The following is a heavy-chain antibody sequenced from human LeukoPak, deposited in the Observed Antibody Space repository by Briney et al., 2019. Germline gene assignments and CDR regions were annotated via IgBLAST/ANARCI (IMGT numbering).Heavy chain of an antibody. J-gene: IGHJ6*03. D-gene: IGHD6-13*01. V-gene: IGHV4-34*01. CDR1: GGSFSGYY. CDR3: ARGRVSSSTWYSTYYYYFYMDV. Sequence: SETLSLTCAVYGGSFSGYYWSWIRPPPGKGLEWIGEINHSGSTNYNPSLKSRVTISVDTSKNQFSLKLSSVTAADTAVYFCARGRVSSSTWYSTYYYYFYMDVWGKGATVTVSS. CDR2: INHSGST.